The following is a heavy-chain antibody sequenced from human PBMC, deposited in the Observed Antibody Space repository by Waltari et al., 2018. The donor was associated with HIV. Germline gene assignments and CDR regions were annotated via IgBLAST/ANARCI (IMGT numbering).Heavy chain of an antibody. Sequence: VQLVESGGGLVQPGGYLRLSCAASGFTFSRYWMTWVSQAQGTCLSWVANINQEGSDTYDVDSVKGRFTIFRDNAKNSLFLQMNGLRVEDTSIYYCARDDVLTGYASLFDFWGQGTLVTVSS. D-gene: IGHD3-9*01. CDR1: GFTFSRYW. CDR3: ARDDVLTGYASLFDF. V-gene: IGHV3-7*01. CDR2: INQEGSDT. J-gene: IGHJ4*02.